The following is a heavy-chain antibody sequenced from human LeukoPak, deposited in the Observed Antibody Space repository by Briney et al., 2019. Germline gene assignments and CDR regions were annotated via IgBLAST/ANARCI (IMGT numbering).Heavy chain of an antibody. V-gene: IGHV1-46*01. CDR3: ARVSGRLEGAFDI. CDR2: INPSGGST. Sequence: ASVKVSCKASGYSFTNYYIHWVRQAPGQGLEWMGIINPSGGSTSYAQRFQGRVTMTRDTSSSTIYMGLSSLRSEDTALYYCARVSGRLEGAFDIWGQGTMVTVSS. D-gene: IGHD3-16*01. CDR1: GYSFTNYY. J-gene: IGHJ3*02.